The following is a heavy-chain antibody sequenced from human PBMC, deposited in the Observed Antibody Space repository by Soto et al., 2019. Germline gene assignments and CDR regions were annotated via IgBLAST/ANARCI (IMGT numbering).Heavy chain of an antibody. CDR2: IYYNGST. CDR3: ARSRCASCALDY. J-gene: IGHJ4*02. Sequence: QVQLQESGPGLVKPSETLSLACTVSGGSISSYYWSWIRQPPGKGLEWIGYIYYNGSTNYNPSLKSRVTISVDTSKNQCSLKLSSVTAADTAVYYCARSRCASCALDYWGQGTLVTVSS. V-gene: IGHV4-59*01. D-gene: IGHD2-2*01. CDR1: GGSISSYY.